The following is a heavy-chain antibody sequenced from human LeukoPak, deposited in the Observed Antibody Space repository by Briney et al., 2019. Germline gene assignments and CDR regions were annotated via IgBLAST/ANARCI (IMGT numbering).Heavy chain of an antibody. CDR2: ISSSSSYI. V-gene: IGHV3-21*01. CDR3: ARGPIAARLNY. Sequence: PGGSLRLSCAASGFTFSSYSMNWVRQAQGKGREWVSSISSSSSYIYYADSVKGRFTISRDNAKNSLYLQMNSLRAEDTAVYYCARGPIAARLNYWGQGTLVTVSS. J-gene: IGHJ4*02. CDR1: GFTFSSYS. D-gene: IGHD6-6*01.